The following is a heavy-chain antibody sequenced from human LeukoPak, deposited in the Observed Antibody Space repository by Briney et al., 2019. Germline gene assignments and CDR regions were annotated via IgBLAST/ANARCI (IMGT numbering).Heavy chain of an antibody. D-gene: IGHD6-19*01. CDR2: IYYSGST. V-gene: IGHV4-59*01. J-gene: IGHJ5*02. CDR1: GGSISSYY. Sequence: SETLALTCTVSGGSISSYYWSWMRQPPGKGLEWIGYIYYSGSTNYNPSLKSRVTISVDTSKNQFSLKLSSVTAADTAVYYCAGIAVAGIPWFDPWGQGTLVTVSS. CDR3: AGIAVAGIPWFDP.